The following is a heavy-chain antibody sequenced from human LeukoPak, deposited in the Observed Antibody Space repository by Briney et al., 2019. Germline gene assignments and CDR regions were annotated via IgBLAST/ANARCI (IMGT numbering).Heavy chain of an antibody. CDR3: ARGPGIAVAGVFDY. V-gene: IGHV1-18*04. CDR1: GYTFTSYG. J-gene: IGHJ4*02. Sequence: ASVKVSCKAPGYTFTSYGIKWVRQAPGQGLEWLGWISGYTGHTNYVQKIQGRVTMTTDTSTNTAYMELRSLRSDDTAVYYCARGPGIAVAGVFDYWGQGSLVTVSS. CDR2: ISGYTGHT. D-gene: IGHD6-19*01.